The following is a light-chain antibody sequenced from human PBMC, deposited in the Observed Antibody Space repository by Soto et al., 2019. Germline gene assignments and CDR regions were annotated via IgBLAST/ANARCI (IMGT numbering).Light chain of an antibody. J-gene: IGKJ1*01. CDR2: GAS. CDR3: QQYGSSPLWT. CDR1: QSVSSSY. Sequence: EIVLTQSPGTLSLSPGERATLSCRASQSVSSSYLAWYQQKPGQAPRLLIYGASSRATGIPDRFSGSGSGTDFTLTISRLGPEDLAVYYCQQYGSSPLWTFGQGTKVDIK. V-gene: IGKV3-20*01.